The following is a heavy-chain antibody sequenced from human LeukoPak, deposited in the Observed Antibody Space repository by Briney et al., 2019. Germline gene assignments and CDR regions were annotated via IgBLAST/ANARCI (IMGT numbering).Heavy chain of an antibody. D-gene: IGHD3-10*01. J-gene: IGHJ4*02. CDR3: ARRGGGPYYFDY. CDR1: GGSFSGYY. V-gene: IGHV4-34*01. Sequence: PSETLSLTCAVYGGSFSGYYWSWIRQPPGKGLEWIGEINHSGSTNYNPSLKSRVTISVDTSKNQFSLKLSSVTAADTAVYYCARRGGGPYYFDYWGQGTLVTVSS. CDR2: INHSGST.